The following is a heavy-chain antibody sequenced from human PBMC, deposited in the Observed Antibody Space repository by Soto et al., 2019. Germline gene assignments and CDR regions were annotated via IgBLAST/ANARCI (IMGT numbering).Heavy chain of an antibody. Sequence: EVQLVESGGGLVKPGGSLRLSCAASGFTFSSYSMNWVRQAPGKGLEWVSSISSSSSYIYYADSVKGRFTISRDNAKNSLYLQMNGLRAEDTAVYYCAKFPGAVAGADAFDIWGQGTMVTVSS. D-gene: IGHD6-19*01. CDR3: AKFPGAVAGADAFDI. CDR1: GFTFSSYS. J-gene: IGHJ3*02. V-gene: IGHV3-21*01. CDR2: ISSSSSYI.